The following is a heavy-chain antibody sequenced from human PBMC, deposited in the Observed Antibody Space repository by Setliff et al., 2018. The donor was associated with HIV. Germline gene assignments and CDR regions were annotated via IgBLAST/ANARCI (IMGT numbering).Heavy chain of an antibody. Sequence: GESLKISCAASGFTFSSYRMNWVRQAPGKGLEWVSSISSSSSYIYYADSVKGRFTISRDNAKNSLYLQMNSLRAEDTALYYCAKDITPYYDYVWGSYRPGAFDIWGQGTMVTVSS. D-gene: IGHD3-16*02. CDR3: AKDITPYYDYVWGSYRPGAFDI. V-gene: IGHV3-21*04. J-gene: IGHJ3*02. CDR1: GFTFSSYR. CDR2: ISSSSSYI.